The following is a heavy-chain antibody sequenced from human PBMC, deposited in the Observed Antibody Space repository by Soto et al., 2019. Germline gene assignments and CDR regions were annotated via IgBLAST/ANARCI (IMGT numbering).Heavy chain of an antibody. D-gene: IGHD2-21*02. CDR1: GGSVSSGSYY. Sequence: SETLSLTCTVSGGSVSSGSYYWSWIRQPPGKGLEWIGSIYYSGSTYYNPSLKSRVTVSVDTSKNQFSLKLSSVTAADTAVYYCARHPSDFWFDPWGQGTLVTVSS. V-gene: IGHV4-39*01. J-gene: IGHJ5*02. CDR2: IYYSGST. CDR3: ARHPSDFWFDP.